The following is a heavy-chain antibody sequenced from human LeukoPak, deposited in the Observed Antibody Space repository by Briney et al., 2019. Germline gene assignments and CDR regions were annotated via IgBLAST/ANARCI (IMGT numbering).Heavy chain of an antibody. CDR1: QLTFNRYV. Sequence: GGSLRLSCTSSQLTFNRYVMAWVRQAPGKGLEWVSTISASGGTTYYADSVKGRFTISRDNSKNTLYLQMNSLRAEDTAVYYCARRTTEKRRYYGMDVWGQGTTVTVSS. CDR2: ISASGGTT. J-gene: IGHJ6*02. V-gene: IGHV3-23*01. D-gene: IGHD4-11*01. CDR3: ARRTTEKRRYYGMDV.